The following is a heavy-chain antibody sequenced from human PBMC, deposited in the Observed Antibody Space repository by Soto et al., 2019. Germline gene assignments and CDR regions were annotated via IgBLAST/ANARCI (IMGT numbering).Heavy chain of an antibody. Sequence: GGTLRLSCAASGFTFTRYSMNWVRQAPGKGLEWVSSISSTTNYIYYGDSMKGRFTISRDNAKNSLYLEMNSLRAEDTAVYYCARESEDLTSNFDYWGQGTLVTVSS. J-gene: IGHJ4*02. CDR3: ARESEDLTSNFDY. V-gene: IGHV3-21*06. CDR1: GFTFTRYS. CDR2: ISSTTNYI.